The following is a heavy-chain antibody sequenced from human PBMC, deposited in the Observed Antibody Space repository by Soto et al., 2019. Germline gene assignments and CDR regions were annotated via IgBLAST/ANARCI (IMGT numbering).Heavy chain of an antibody. Sequence: QVQLQESGPGLVKPSGTLSLTCAVSGGSFTRNNWWTWVRQPPVQGLEWIGEIYRTGSTNYNPSLKGRVTISLDKSENQFSLKVTSLTAADTAVYYCASRDPGTSVDYWGQGTLVTVSS. D-gene: IGHD1-7*01. V-gene: IGHV4-4*02. CDR3: ASRDPGTSVDY. J-gene: IGHJ4*02. CDR2: IYRTGST. CDR1: GGSFTRNNW.